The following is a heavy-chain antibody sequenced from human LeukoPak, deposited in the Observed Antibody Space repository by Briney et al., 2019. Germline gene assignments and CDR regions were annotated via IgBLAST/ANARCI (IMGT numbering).Heavy chain of an antibody. J-gene: IGHJ6*04. D-gene: IGHD3-3*01. V-gene: IGHV3-48*04. CDR1: GFIFRSYS. CDR2: ISGSSSTI. CDR3: AREMTIFV. Sequence: GRSLRLSCAASGFIFRSYSMNWVRQAPGKGLEWVSFISGSSSTIYYADSVKGRFTISRDNAKNSLYLQMNSLRAEDTAVYYCAREMTIFVWGKGTTVTVSS.